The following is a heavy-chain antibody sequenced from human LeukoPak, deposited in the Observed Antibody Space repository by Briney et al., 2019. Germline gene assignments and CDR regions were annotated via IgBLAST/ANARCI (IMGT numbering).Heavy chain of an antibody. CDR3: ARPNRGYYYDSSGYYGY. V-gene: IGHV4-34*01. D-gene: IGHD3-22*01. CDR2: INQSGST. CDR1: GGSFSGYY. Sequence: SETLSLTCAVYGGSFSGYYWSWIRQPPGKGLGWIGEINQSGSTNYNPSRKSRVTISVNTPKNQYSRKVISVTAADTAVYYCARPNRGYYYDSSGYYGYWGQGTLVTVSS. J-gene: IGHJ4*02.